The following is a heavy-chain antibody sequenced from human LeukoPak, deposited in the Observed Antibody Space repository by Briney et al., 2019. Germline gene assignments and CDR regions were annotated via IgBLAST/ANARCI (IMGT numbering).Heavy chain of an antibody. V-gene: IGHV4-34*01. CDR2: INHSGST. CDR1: GGSFSGYY. D-gene: IGHD2-15*01. J-gene: IGHJ2*01. CDR3: ARRRVVVVAATVPSMKRYWYFDV. Sequence: PSETLSLTCAVYGGSFSGYYCSWIRQPPGKGLEWIGEINHSGSTNYNPSLKSRVTISVDTSKNQFSLKLSSVTAADTAVYYCARRRVVVVAATVPSMKRYWYFDVWGRGTLVTVSS.